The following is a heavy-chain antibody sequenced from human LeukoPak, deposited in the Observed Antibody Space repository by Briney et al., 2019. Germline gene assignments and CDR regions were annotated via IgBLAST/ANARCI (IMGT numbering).Heavy chain of an antibody. CDR3: ARAGYIYGADAFDI. Sequence: SETLSLTCAVYGGSFSGYYWSWIRQPQGKGLEWIGEINHSGSTNYNPSLKSRVTISLDTSNNQFSLRLSSVTAADTAMYYCARAGYIYGADAFDIWGQGTMVSVSS. V-gene: IGHV4-34*01. CDR2: INHSGST. CDR1: GGSFSGYY. D-gene: IGHD5-18*01. J-gene: IGHJ3*02.